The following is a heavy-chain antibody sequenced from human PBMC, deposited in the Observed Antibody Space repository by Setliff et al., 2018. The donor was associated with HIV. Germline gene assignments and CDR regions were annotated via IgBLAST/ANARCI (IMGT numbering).Heavy chain of an antibody. CDR1: GVSITSNSYY. V-gene: IGHV4-39*01. CDR3: ANAPYPRGAFDV. CDR2: LYNNGVT. Sequence: SETLSLTCTVSGVSITSNSYYWGWIRQPPGKGLERIGSLYNNGVTYYNPSLRSRVTIFVDMSKNQFSLKLTSVTAADTAMYYCANAPYPRGAFDVWGQGTVVTVSS. D-gene: IGHD3-10*01. J-gene: IGHJ3*01.